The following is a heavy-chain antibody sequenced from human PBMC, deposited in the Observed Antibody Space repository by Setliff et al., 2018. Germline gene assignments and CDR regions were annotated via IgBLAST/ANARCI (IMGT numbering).Heavy chain of an antibody. J-gene: IGHJ4*02. CDR2: IDYSGST. D-gene: IGHD2-2*01. Sequence: PSETLSLTCTVSGGSISSSSYYWGWIRQPPGKGLEWIGSIDYSGSTYYNPSLKSRVTISVDTSKNQFSLKLSPVTAADTAVYYCARVKIAILPAAIDYWGQGTLVTVS. CDR1: GGSISSSSYY. V-gene: IGHV4-39*07. CDR3: ARVKIAILPAAIDY.